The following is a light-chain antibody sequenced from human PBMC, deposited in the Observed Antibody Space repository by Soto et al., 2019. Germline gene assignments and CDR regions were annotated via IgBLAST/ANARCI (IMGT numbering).Light chain of an antibody. Sequence: EIVMTQSPATLSVSPGERATLSCRASQSVSSNLAWYQQKPGQAPRLLIYGASIRATGIPARFSGSGSGTEFTLTISSLQSEDFAVYYYQQYNNWPPSYRYTFGQGTKLEIK. CDR2: GAS. CDR1: QSVSSN. V-gene: IGKV3D-15*01. J-gene: IGKJ2*01. CDR3: QQYNNWPPSYRYT.